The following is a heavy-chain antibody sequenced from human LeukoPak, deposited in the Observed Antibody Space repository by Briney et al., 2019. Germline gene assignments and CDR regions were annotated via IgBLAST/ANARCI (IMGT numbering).Heavy chain of an antibody. Sequence: KPSETLSLTCTVSGGSISSYYWSWIRQPPGKGLEWIGCISYSGSTNYNPSLKSRVTISLDTSKNQFSLRLGSVTAADTAVYYCAREKDDYYYFDYWGQGTLVTVSP. CDR3: AREKDDYYYFDY. J-gene: IGHJ4*02. V-gene: IGHV4-59*01. D-gene: IGHD4-11*01. CDR1: GGSISSYY. CDR2: ISYSGST.